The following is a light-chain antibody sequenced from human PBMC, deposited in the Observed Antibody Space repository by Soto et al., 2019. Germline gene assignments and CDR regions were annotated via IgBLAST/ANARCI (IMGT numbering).Light chain of an antibody. CDR2: GAS. Sequence: EIVLTQSPGTLSLSPGERATLSCRASQSVSSNYLAWYQQKPGQTPRLLIYGASSRATGIHDRFSGSGSGTDFTLTISRLEPDDFPVFYCQQYGSSPWTFGQGTKVEIK. V-gene: IGKV3-20*01. CDR3: QQYGSSPWT. J-gene: IGKJ1*01. CDR1: QSVSSNY.